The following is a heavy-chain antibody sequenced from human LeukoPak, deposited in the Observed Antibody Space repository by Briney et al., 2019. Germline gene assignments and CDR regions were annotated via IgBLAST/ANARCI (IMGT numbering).Heavy chain of an antibody. CDR1: GFTFSSYE. V-gene: IGHV3-48*03. CDR3: ARDKIVGATYFDY. J-gene: IGHJ4*02. CDR2: ISSSGRTT. D-gene: IGHD1-26*01. Sequence: GGSLRLSCAASGFTFSSYEMNWVRQAPGKGLGWVSYISSSGRTTYYADFVKGRFTISRDNAKNSLYLQMNSLRAEDTAVYYCARDKIVGATYFDYWGQGTLVTVSS.